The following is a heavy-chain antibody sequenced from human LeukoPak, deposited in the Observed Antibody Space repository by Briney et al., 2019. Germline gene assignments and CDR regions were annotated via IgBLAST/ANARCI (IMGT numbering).Heavy chain of an antibody. CDR2: ISYSGST. Sequence: SETLSLTCTVSGGSISSHYWNWIRQPPGKGLEWIGYISYSGSTNYNPSLKSRVTMSLDTSKNHFSLKLTSVTAADTAVYYCATHSSAWWLFDYWGQGTLITVSS. CDR3: ATHSSAWWLFDY. J-gene: IGHJ4*02. CDR1: GGSISSHY. V-gene: IGHV4-59*08. D-gene: IGHD6-19*01.